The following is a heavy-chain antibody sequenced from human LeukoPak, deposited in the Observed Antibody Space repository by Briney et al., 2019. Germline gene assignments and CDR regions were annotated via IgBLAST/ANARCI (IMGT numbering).Heavy chain of an antibody. CDR1: GFTVSGNY. Sequence: GGSLRLSCAASGFTVSGNYMSWVRQAPGKGLEWVSLLYSGGSTYYVDSVKGRFSISRDNSKNTLYLQMNSLRAEDTAVYYCASRDKGYYYGMDVWGQGTTVTVSS. CDR3: ASRDKGYYYGMDV. V-gene: IGHV3-66*01. D-gene: IGHD5-24*01. J-gene: IGHJ6*02. CDR2: LYSGGST.